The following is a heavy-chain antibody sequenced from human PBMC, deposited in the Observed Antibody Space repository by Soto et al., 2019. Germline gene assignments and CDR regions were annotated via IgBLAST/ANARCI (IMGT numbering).Heavy chain of an antibody. CDR1: GYSIASGYY. CDR2: IYHAGSV. Sequence: SETLSLTCAVSGYSIASGYYWAWIRQSPGKGLEWIGSIYHAGSVYYNPSLYSRVAVSLDTSKNHFSLKLTSVTAADTAVYYCARTFDYYGMDVWGQGTTVTVSS. V-gene: IGHV4-38-2*01. CDR3: ARTFDYYGMDV. J-gene: IGHJ6*02.